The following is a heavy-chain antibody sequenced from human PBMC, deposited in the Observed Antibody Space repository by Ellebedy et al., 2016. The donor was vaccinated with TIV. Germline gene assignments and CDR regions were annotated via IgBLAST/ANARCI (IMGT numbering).Heavy chain of an antibody. CDR2: IIPAFGTA. Sequence: SVKVSXKASGDTFSSYGISWVRQAPGQGLEWMGGIIPAFGTANSAQRFQGRVTITADKSTSTVYMELSSLRSEDTAVYYCARRRIDRRSQAWLDPWGQGTLVTVSS. J-gene: IGHJ5*02. CDR3: ARRRIDRRSQAWLDP. D-gene: IGHD3-22*01. V-gene: IGHV1-69*06. CDR1: GDTFSSYG.